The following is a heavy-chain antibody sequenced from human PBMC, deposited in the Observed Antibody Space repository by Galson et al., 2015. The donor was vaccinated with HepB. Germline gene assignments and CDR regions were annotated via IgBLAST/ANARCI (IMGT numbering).Heavy chain of an antibody. J-gene: IGHJ4*02. CDR3: ARDRWGNWNYGRFDY. CDR1: GFTFSSYA. Sequence: SLRLSCAASGFTFSSYAMHWVRQAPGKGLEWVAVISYDGSNKYYADSVKGRFTISRDNSKNTLYLQMNSLRAEDTAVYYCARDRWGNWNYGRFDYWGQGTLVTVSS. V-gene: IGHV3-30-3*01. CDR2: ISYDGSNK. D-gene: IGHD1-7*01.